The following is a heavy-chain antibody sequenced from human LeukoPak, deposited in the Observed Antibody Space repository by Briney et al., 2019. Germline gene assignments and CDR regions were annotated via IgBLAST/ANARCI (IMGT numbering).Heavy chain of an antibody. CDR3: ARDRVGATDYFDY. V-gene: IGHV3-74*01. Sequence: QPGGSLRLSCAASGFNFASNWMHWVRQTPGKGLVWVSRINSGGSGTSYADSVEGRFTISRDNSKNTLYLQMNSLRAEDTAVYYCARDRVGATDYFDYWGQGTLVTVSS. J-gene: IGHJ4*02. D-gene: IGHD1-26*01. CDR2: INSGGSGT. CDR1: GFNFASNW.